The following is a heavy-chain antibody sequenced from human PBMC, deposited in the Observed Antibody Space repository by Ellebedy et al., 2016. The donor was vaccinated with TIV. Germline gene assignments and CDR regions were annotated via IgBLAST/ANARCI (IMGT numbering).Heavy chain of an antibody. CDR3: AKDRTMAGLDAFDI. J-gene: IGHJ3*02. V-gene: IGHV3-43*01. Sequence: PGGSLRLSCAVSGFTFDEYTMHWVRQAPGKGLEWVSLISWNGGSTDYADFVNGRFTISRDNSKNSLYLQMNSLTTEDTALYYCAKDRTMAGLDAFDIWGQGTRVTVSS. D-gene: IGHD6-19*01. CDR2: ISWNGGST. CDR1: GFTFDEYT.